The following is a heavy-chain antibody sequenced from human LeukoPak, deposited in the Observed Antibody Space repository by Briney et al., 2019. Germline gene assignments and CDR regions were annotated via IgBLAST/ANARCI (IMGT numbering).Heavy chain of an antibody. D-gene: IGHD5-12*01. CDR3: ARDGTYTDYDLDFDI. J-gene: IGHJ4*02. Sequence: SGGSLRLSCAASGFTFSRFWMSWVRQAPGKGLEWVANIKQDGSEKYYVDSVKGRFTISRDNAKNSLYLQMNSLRAEDTAVFYCARDGTYTDYDLDFDIWGQGTLVTVSS. CDR2: IKQDGSEK. V-gene: IGHV3-7*04. CDR1: GFTFSRFW.